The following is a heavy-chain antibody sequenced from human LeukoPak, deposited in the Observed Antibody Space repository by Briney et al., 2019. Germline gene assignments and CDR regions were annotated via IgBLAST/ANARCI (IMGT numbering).Heavy chain of an antibody. CDR3: ASHYDRTQRSAFDI. CDR1: GFTFSSYA. CDR2: ISGSGGST. V-gene: IGHV3-23*01. Sequence: PGGSLRLSCAASGFTFSSYAMSWVRQAPGKGLEWVLAISGSGGSTYYADSVKGRFTISRDNSKNTLYLQMNSLRAEDTAVYYCASHYDRTQRSAFDIWGQGTMVTVSS. D-gene: IGHD3-22*01. J-gene: IGHJ3*02.